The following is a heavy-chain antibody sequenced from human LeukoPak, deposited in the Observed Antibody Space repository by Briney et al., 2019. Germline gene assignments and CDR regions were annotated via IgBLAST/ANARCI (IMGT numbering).Heavy chain of an antibody. CDR2: ISYSGDYT. Sequence: GGSLRLSCAASGFTFSDYAMSWVRQAPGQGLEWVATISYSGDYTYYADSVKGRFVISRDNSKNTLYLQMNSLRVEDAAIYYCAKVPYSDYGSGRPPFMDVWGQGTTVAVSS. CDR1: GFTFSDYA. CDR3: AKVPYSDYGSGRPPFMDV. D-gene: IGHD3-10*01. V-gene: IGHV3-23*01. J-gene: IGHJ6*02.